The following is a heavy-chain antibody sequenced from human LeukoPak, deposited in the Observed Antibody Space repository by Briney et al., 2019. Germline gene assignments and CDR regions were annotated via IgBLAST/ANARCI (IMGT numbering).Heavy chain of an antibody. Sequence: PSETLSLTCTVSGGSISSYYWSWIRQPPGKGLEWIGYIYYSGSTNYNPSLKSRVTISVDTSKNQFSLKLSSVTAADTVVYYCARGLIMAVAGRGEFHYWGQGTLVTVSS. CDR3: ARGLIMAVAGRGEFHY. CDR2: IYYSGST. V-gene: IGHV4-59*01. CDR1: GGSISSYY. D-gene: IGHD6-13*01. J-gene: IGHJ4*02.